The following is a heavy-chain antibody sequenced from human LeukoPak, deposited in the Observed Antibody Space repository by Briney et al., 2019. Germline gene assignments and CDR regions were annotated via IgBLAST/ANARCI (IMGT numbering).Heavy chain of an antibody. CDR3: ASNLNYYDSSASLPLDAFDI. Sequence: GGSLRLSCAASGFTFSNYAISCVSQAPGGVLEWVSGISGSGGSTYYAVSVRGRFTISRDNSKNTLYLQMNSLRAEDTAVYYCASNLNYYDSSASLPLDAFDIWGRGTMVTVSS. J-gene: IGHJ3*02. CDR2: ISGSGGST. D-gene: IGHD3-22*01. V-gene: IGHV3-23*01. CDR1: GFTFSNYA.